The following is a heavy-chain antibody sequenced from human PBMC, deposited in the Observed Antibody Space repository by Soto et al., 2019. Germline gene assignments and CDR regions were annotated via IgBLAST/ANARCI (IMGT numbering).Heavy chain of an antibody. CDR2: ISSSGSTI. D-gene: IGHD3-22*01. J-gene: IGHJ4*02. Sequence: GGSLRLSCAASGFTFSSYEMNWVRQAPGKGLEWVSYISSSGSTIYYADSVKGRFTISRDNAKNSLYLQMNSLRAEDTAVYYCVIFYYDSSGYYPYYFDYWGQGTMVTVSS. CDR3: VIFYYDSSGYYPYYFDY. V-gene: IGHV3-48*03. CDR1: GFTFSSYE.